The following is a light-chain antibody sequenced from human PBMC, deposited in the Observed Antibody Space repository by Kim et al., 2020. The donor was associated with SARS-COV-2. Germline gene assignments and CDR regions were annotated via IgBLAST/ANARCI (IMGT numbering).Light chain of an antibody. CDR3: QQRDNWSWT. Sequence: PGERATLSCRASQSISTYLAWYQQRPGQAPRLIMYDASKRAAGIPARFSGSGSGTDFTLTISSLEPEDFAVYYCQQRDNWSWTFGQGTKVDIK. CDR1: QSISTY. V-gene: IGKV3-11*01. CDR2: DAS. J-gene: IGKJ1*01.